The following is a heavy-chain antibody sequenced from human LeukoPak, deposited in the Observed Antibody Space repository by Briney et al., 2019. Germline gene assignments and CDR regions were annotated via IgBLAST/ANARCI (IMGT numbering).Heavy chain of an antibody. CDR1: GFTFSSYG. J-gene: IGHJ3*02. V-gene: IGHV3-30*02. Sequence: PGGSLRLSCAASGFTFSSYGMHWVRQAPGKGLEWVAFIRYDGSNKYYADSVKGRFTISRDNSKNTLYLQMNSLKTEDTAVYYCTTATMYYYDTSENAFDIWGQGTMVTVSS. CDR3: TTATMYYYDTSENAFDI. CDR2: IRYDGSNK. D-gene: IGHD3-22*01.